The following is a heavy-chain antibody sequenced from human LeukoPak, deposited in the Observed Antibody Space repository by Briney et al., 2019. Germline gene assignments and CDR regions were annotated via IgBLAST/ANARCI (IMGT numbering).Heavy chain of an antibody. V-gene: IGHV3-7*01. Sequence: GGSLRLSCAASGFTFSSYWVSWVRQAPGKGLEWVANIKQDGSEKYYVDSVKGRFTISRDNAKNSLYLQMNSLRAEDTAVYYCARPQGDWGQGTLVTVSS. D-gene: IGHD3-16*01. CDR3: ARPQGD. CDR2: IKQDGSEK. CDR1: GFTFSSYW. J-gene: IGHJ4*02.